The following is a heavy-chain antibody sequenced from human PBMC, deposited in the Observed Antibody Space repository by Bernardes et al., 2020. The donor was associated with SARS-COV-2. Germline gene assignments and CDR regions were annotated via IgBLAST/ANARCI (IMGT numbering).Heavy chain of an antibody. J-gene: IGHJ4*02. D-gene: IGHD5-12*01. CDR1: GFTFSSYG. CDR2: ISYDGSNK. Sequence: GGSLRLSCAASGFTFSSYGMHWVRQAPGKGLEWVAVISYDGSNKYYADSVKGRFTISRDNSKNTLYLQMNSLRAEDTAVYYCAKDRVATVVTPLDYWGQGTLVTVSS. CDR3: AKDRVATVVTPLDY. V-gene: IGHV3-30*18.